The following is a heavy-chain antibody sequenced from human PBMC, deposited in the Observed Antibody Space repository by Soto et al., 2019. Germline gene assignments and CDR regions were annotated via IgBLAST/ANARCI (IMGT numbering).Heavy chain of an antibody. CDR3: ARSGETNLDYYYGMDF. CDR2: IIPIFGTA. CDR1: GGTFSSYA. V-gene: IGHV1-69*01. J-gene: IGHJ6*02. D-gene: IGHD7-27*01. Sequence: QVKLVQSGAEVKKPGSSVTVSCKASGGTFSSYAISWVRQAPGHGLEWLGGIIPIFGTANYAQKFQGRVTITADESTSTAYMELSSLRSEDTGVYYCARSGETNLDYYYGMDFWCQGTTVTVSS.